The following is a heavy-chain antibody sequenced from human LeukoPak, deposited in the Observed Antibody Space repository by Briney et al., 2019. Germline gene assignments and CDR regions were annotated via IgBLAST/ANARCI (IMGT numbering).Heavy chain of an antibody. CDR1: GDIVSSNSVT. CDR3: ARRLTQYDCFDP. J-gene: IGHJ5*02. V-gene: IGHV6-1*01. Sequence: SQTLSLTCAISGDIVSSNSVTWNWIRQSPSRGLEWLGRTYYRSTWYNDYAVSVRGRITVNPDTSKHQFSLHLNSVTPEDTAVYYCARRLTQYDCFDPWGQGTLVTVSS. CDR2: TYYRSTWYN. D-gene: IGHD2-2*01.